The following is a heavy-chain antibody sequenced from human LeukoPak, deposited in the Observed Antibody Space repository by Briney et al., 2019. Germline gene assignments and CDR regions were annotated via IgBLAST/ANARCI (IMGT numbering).Heavy chain of an antibody. Sequence: PSETLSLTCTVSGGSISGSSYYWGWIRQPPGKGLEWIGSIYYSGSTYYNPSLKSRVTISVDTSKNQFSLKLNSVTAADTAVYYCARDTTVYYYGMDVWGQGTTVTVSS. CDR3: ARDTTVYYYGMDV. CDR1: GGSISGSSYY. V-gene: IGHV4-39*02. J-gene: IGHJ6*02. D-gene: IGHD4-11*01. CDR2: IYYSGST.